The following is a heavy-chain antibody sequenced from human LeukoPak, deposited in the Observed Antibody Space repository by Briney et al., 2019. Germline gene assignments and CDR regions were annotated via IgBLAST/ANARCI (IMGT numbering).Heavy chain of an antibody. Sequence: SSETLSLTCTVSGGSISSYYWSWIRQPAGKGLEWIGRIYTSGSTHYNPSLKSRVTMSVDTSKNQFSLKLSSVTAADTAVYYCARSVSSYYYDSSSFDPWGQGTLVTVSS. CDR1: GGSISSYY. D-gene: IGHD3-22*01. J-gene: IGHJ5*02. V-gene: IGHV4-4*07. CDR2: IYTSGST. CDR3: ARSVSSYYYDSSSFDP.